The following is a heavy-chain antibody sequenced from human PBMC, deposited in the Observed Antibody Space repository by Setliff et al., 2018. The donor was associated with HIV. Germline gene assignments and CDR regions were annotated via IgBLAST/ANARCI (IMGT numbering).Heavy chain of an antibody. Sequence: SGPTLVNPTQTLTLTCTFSGFSLSTSGVGVGWIRQPPGKALEWLAIIYWHGGGRYSPYLKSRLTITKDTSKNQVVLTMTNIDPVDTATYYCAKRSSYSSSWYYSDYWGQGILVTVSS. CDR2: IYWHGGG. D-gene: IGHD6-13*01. V-gene: IGHV2-5*01. J-gene: IGHJ4*02. CDR3: AKRSSYSSSWYYSDY. CDR1: GFSLSTSGVG.